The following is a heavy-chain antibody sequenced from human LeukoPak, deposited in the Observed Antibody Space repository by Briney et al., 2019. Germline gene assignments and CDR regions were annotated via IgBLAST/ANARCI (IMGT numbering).Heavy chain of an antibody. CDR2: IHYSGNT. Sequence: SETLSLTCTVSGDSISSYYWSWIRQPPGTGLVWIGYIHYSGNTNYNASLKSRVSISVDTSNNQFSLKLSSVTAADTAVYYCARPGWVGATGAFHIWGQGTLVTVSS. J-gene: IGHJ3*02. V-gene: IGHV4-59*01. CDR3: ARPGWVGATGAFHI. D-gene: IGHD1-26*01. CDR1: GDSISSYY.